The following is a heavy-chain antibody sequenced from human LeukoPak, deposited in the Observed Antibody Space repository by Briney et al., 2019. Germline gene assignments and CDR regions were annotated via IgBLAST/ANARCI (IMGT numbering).Heavy chain of an antibody. CDR1: GFTFTSSA. CDR2: ISNNGGYT. J-gene: IGHJ4*02. CDR3: AKQLGYCSDGSCYFPY. D-gene: IGHD2-15*01. V-gene: IGHV3-23*01. Sequence: GGSLRLSCAASGFTFTSSAMSWVRQAPGKGLEWVSAISNNGGYTYYADSVQGRFTISRDNSKSTLCLQMNSLRAEDTAVYYCAKQLGYCSDGSCYFPYWGQGTLVTVSS.